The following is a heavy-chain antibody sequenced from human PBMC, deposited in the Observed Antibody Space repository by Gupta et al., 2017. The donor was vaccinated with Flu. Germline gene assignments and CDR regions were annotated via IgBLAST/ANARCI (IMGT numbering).Heavy chain of an antibody. CDR3: AKDTQYSGSYSGGFDP. Sequence: EVQLLESGGGLVHPGGSLRLSCAASAFTFISYPLSWVRAAQGKGLEWVSANSGSGGSTYYADSVKGRFTISRDNSKNTLYLQMNSLRAEDTAVYYCAKDTQYSGSYSGGFDPWGQGTLVTVSS. V-gene: IGHV3-23*01. D-gene: IGHD1-26*01. CDR2: NSGSGGST. J-gene: IGHJ5*02. CDR1: AFTFISYP.